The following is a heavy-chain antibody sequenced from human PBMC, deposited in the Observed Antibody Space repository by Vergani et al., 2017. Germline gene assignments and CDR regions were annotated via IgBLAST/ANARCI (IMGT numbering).Heavy chain of an antibody. D-gene: IGHD3-22*01. Sequence: QLQLQQSGPGLVQPSQTLSLTCIVSGDSSNNDDYYWSWIRQPPGKGLEWIGYIYYSGSTYQNPSLESRLTMSLDTSRTQFSLNLISVTAGDTAVYYCAWVAGGSGGYYLGWGQGTLVTVSS. V-gene: IGHV4-30-4*08. CDR1: GDSSNNDDYY. CDR3: AWVAGGSGGYYLG. CDR2: IYYSGST. J-gene: IGHJ4*02.